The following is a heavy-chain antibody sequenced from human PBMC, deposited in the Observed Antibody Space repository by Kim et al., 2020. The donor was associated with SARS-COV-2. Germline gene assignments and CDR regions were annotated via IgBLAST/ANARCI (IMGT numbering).Heavy chain of an antibody. V-gene: IGHV4-34*01. D-gene: IGHD6-13*01. CDR1: GGSFSGYY. Sequence: SETLSLTCAVYGGSFSGYYWSWIRQPPGKGLEWIGEINHSGSTNYNPSLKSRVTISVDTSKNQFSLKLSSVTAADTAVYYCARAIRLYGQQLRAFDIWGQGTMVTVSS. CDR2: INHSGST. J-gene: IGHJ3*02. CDR3: ARAIRLYGQQLRAFDI.